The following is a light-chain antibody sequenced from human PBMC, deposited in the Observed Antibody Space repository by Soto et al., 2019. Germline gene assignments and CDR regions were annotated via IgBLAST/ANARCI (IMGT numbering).Light chain of an antibody. Sequence: IVMTQAPATLYVSPGERATLSCRASQSVSSNLAWYQQKPGQAPRLLIYGASTRATGIPARFSGSGSGTEFTLTISSLQSEDFAVYYCQQYSNWLQTFGQGTKVDIK. CDR2: GAS. CDR3: QQYSNWLQT. J-gene: IGKJ1*01. V-gene: IGKV3-15*01. CDR1: QSVSSN.